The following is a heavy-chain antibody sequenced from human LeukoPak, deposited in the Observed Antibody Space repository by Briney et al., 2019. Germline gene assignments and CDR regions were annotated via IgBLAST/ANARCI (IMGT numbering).Heavy chain of an antibody. J-gene: IGHJ6*02. D-gene: IGHD5-18*01. CDR3: ASRGYSYGYSGYGMDV. Sequence: VKVCCKASGYTFTSYGISWVGQARGQGLEWRGWISAYNCNTTSAQKLQRRFPMPTHTSTSTAYMDLRSLRSNDTAVYYSASRGYSYGYSGYGMDVWGQGTTVTVSS. CDR2: ISAYNCNT. V-gene: IGHV1-18*01. CDR1: GYTFTSYG.